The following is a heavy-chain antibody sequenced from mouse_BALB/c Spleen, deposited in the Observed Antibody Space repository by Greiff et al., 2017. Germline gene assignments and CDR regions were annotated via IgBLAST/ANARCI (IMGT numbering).Heavy chain of an antibody. CDR3: ARPPLGREGFAY. D-gene: IGHD4-1*01. V-gene: IGHV5-6*01. CDR1: GFTFSSYG. CDR2: ISSGGSYT. J-gene: IGHJ3*01. Sequence: EVKVVESGGDLVKPGGSLKLSCAASGFTFSSYGMSWVRQTPDKRLEWVATISSGGSYTYYPDSVKGRFTISRDNAKNTLYLQMSSLKSEDTAMYYCARPPLGREGFAYWGQGTLVTVSA.